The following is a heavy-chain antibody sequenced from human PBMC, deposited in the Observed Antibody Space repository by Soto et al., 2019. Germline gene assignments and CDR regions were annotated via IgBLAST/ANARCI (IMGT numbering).Heavy chain of an antibody. CDR3: ARDVRSSGPFDY. J-gene: IGHJ4*02. CDR2: VSLDGRDK. D-gene: IGHD6-19*01. V-gene: IGHV3-7*01. CDR1: GFSFSSYW. Sequence: EVQLEESGGGLVQPGGSLRLSCAASGFSFSSYWMSWVRQAPGKGPEWVAIVSLDGRDKTYADSVKGRFTISRDNAENSLFLQMNSLRADDTAVYYCARDVRSSGPFDYWGQGALVTVSS.